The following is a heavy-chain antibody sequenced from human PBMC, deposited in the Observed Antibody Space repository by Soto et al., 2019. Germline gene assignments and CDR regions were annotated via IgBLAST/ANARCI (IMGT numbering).Heavy chain of an antibody. Sequence: PSETLSLTCTVSGGSISSSSYYWGWIRQPPGKGLEWVSTISGSGGSTYYADSVKGRFTISRDNSKNTLYLQMNSLRAEDTAVYYCAKGSLDTIFGVAKGGYYYYGMDVWGQGTTVTVSS. CDR2: ISGSGGST. V-gene: IGHV3-23*01. CDR1: GGSISSSSYY. D-gene: IGHD3-3*01. CDR3: AKGSLDTIFGVAKGGYYYYGMDV. J-gene: IGHJ6*02.